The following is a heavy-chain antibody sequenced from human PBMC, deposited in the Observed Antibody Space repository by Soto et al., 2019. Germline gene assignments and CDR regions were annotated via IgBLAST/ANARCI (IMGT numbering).Heavy chain of an antibody. D-gene: IGHD2-2*01. V-gene: IGHV4-34*01. J-gene: IGHJ6*02. CDR2: SNHSGST. CDR3: ARNNSCSSTSCSRGNELYYYYYAMDV. Sequence: TLSLTCAFYGGAFSGYDWSWIRQPPGKGLEWIGESNHSGSTNYNPSLTRRDTISVYTSKNQFSLKLSSVTAADAAVYYCARNNSCSSTSCSRGNELYYYYYAMDVWGQGTTVTVSS. CDR1: GGAFSGYD.